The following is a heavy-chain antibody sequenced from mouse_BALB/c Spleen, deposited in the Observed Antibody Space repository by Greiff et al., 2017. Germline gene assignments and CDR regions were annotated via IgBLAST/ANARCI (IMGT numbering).Heavy chain of an antibody. D-gene: IGHD2-3*01. CDR2: ISSGSSTI. Sequence: EVQRVESGGGLVQPGGSRKLSCAASGFTFSSFGMHWVRQAPEKGLEWVAYISSGSSTIYYADTVKGRFTISRDNPKNTLFLQMTSLRSEDTAMYYCARSSYDGYYGDYAMDYWGQGTSVTVSS. V-gene: IGHV5-17*02. CDR1: GFTFSSFG. J-gene: IGHJ4*01. CDR3: ARSSYDGYYGDYAMDY.